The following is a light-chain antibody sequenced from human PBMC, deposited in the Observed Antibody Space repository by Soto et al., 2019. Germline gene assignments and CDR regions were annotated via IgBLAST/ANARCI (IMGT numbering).Light chain of an antibody. CDR1: QSVSSDY. V-gene: IGKV3-20*01. J-gene: IGKJ2*01. Sequence: EIVLTQSPGTLSLSPGERATLSCRASQSVSSDYLAWYQQKPGQAPRLLIYGASSRATGIPDRFSGSGSGTDVTLTISRLEPEDFAVYYCQQYGGSPRYTFGQGTKLEIK. CDR3: QQYGGSPRYT. CDR2: GAS.